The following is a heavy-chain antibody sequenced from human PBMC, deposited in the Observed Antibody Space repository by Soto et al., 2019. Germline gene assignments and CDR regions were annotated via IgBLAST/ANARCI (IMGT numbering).Heavy chain of an antibody. CDR1: GGSISSYY. D-gene: IGHD3-3*01. V-gene: IGHV4-59*01. Sequence: SETLSLTCTVSGGSISSYYWSWIRQPPGKGLEWIGYIYYSGSTNYNPSLKSRVTISVDTSKNQFSLKLSSVTAADTAVYYCARDHRSGYYDFWSGSIITGNRFDPWGQGTLVTVS. J-gene: IGHJ5*02. CDR2: IYYSGST. CDR3: ARDHRSGYYDFWSGSIITGNRFDP.